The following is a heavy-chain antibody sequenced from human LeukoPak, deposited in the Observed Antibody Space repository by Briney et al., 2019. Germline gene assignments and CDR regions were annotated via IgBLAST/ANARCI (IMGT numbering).Heavy chain of an antibody. CDR2: INPSGGST. CDR1: GYTFTSYY. J-gene: IGHJ4*02. CDR3: ARPDTAKKENEYYFDY. D-gene: IGHD5-18*01. V-gene: IGHV1-46*01. Sequence: ASVNVSCKASGYTFTSYYMHWVRQAPGQGLEWMGIINPSGGSTSYAQKFQGRVTMTRDTPTSTVYMELSSLRSEDTAVYYCARPDTAKKENEYYFDYWGQGTLVTVSS.